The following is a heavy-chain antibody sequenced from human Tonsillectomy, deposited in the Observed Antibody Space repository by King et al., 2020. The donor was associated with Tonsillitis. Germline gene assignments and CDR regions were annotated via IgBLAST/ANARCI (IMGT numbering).Heavy chain of an antibody. CDR2: ISATGGST. D-gene: IGHD5-24*01. Sequence: VQLVESGGGLVHPGGSLRLSCAASGFTFSGFAMSWVRQAPGKGLEWVSAISATGGSTDYADSVKGRFTISRDNSETTLYLEMDNLRAEDTAVYYCAKDKEGYIPFDAFDIWGQGTMVTVSS. J-gene: IGHJ3*02. CDR1: GFTFSGFA. CDR3: AKDKEGYIPFDAFDI. V-gene: IGHV3-23*04.